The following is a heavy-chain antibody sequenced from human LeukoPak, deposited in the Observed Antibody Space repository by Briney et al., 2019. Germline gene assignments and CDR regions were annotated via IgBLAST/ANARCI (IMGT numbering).Heavy chain of an antibody. Sequence: PGGSLRLSCEPSGFPFSSYWMLWIRHAPGKWLVWVARISGDGTIKTYADFVRGRFTISRDNTKNILYLQMNSLKVEDTAIYFCSRSQFDYWGRGVLVTVSS. CDR3: SRSQFDY. V-gene: IGHV3-74*03. CDR2: ISGDGTIK. J-gene: IGHJ4*02. CDR1: GFPFSSYW.